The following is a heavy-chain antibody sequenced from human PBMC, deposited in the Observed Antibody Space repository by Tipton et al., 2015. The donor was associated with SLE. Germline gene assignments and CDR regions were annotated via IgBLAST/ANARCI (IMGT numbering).Heavy chain of an antibody. CDR2: IFYSGST. J-gene: IGHJ2*01. V-gene: IGHV4-39*07. CDR1: GGSISSSSYY. D-gene: IGHD7-27*01. CDR3: AGDCWGTDWYFDP. Sequence: TLSLTCTVSGGSISSSSYYWGWIRQHPGKGLEWIGTIFYSGSTYYNPSLKSRVTISVDTSKNQFSLKLSSVTAADTAVYYCAGDCWGTDWYFDPWGRGTLVTVSS.